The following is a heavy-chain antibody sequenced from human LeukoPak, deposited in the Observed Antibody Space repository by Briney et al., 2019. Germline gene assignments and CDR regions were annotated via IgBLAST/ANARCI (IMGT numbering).Heavy chain of an antibody. Sequence: SETLSLTCTVSGGSISSYYWSWIRQPPGKGLEWIGYIYYSGSTNYNPSLKSRVTISVDTSKNQFSLKLSSVTAADTAVYYCARERHYDFWSGHSDAFDIWGQGTMVTVSS. J-gene: IGHJ3*02. CDR1: GGSISSYY. CDR3: ARERHYDFWSGHSDAFDI. D-gene: IGHD3-3*01. V-gene: IGHV4-59*01. CDR2: IYYSGST.